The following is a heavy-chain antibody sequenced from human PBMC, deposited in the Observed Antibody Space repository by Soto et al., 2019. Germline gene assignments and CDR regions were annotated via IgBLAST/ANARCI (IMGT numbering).Heavy chain of an antibody. CDR1: GGCISSYY. D-gene: IGHD2-15*01. CDR3: ARGQGYCSGGSCYGRNGMDV. V-gene: IGHV4-59*08. Sequence: SETLSLTCTVSGGCISSYYWSWIRQPPGKGLEWIGYIYYSGSTNYNPSLKSRVTISVDTSKNQFSLKVSSVTAADTAVYYCARGQGYCSGGSCYGRNGMDVWGQGTTVTVSS. CDR2: IYYSGST. J-gene: IGHJ6*02.